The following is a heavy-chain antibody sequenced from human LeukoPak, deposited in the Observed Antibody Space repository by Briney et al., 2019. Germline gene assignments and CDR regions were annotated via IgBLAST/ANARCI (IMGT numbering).Heavy chain of an antibody. CDR1: GGSISSGSYY. V-gene: IGHV4-61*02. Sequence: PSETLSLTCTVSGGSISSGSYYWSWIRQPAGKGLEWIGRIYTSGSTNYNPSLKSRVTISVDTSKNQFSLKLSSVTAADTAVYYCARERMTTVTSLKGNWFDPWGQGTLVTVSS. CDR2: IYTSGST. D-gene: IGHD4-11*01. J-gene: IGHJ5*02. CDR3: ARERMTTVTSLKGNWFDP.